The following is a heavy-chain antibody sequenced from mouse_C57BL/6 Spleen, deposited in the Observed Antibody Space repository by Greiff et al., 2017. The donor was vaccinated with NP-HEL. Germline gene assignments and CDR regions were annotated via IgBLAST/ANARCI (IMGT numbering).Heavy chain of an antibody. Sequence: QVQLQQPGAELVKPGASVKLSCKASGYTFTSYWMQWVKQRPGQGLEWIGEIDPSDSYTNYNQKLKGKATLTVDTSSSTAYMQLSGLTSDDSAVYYCARDDSFDYWGQGATLTVSS. D-gene: IGHD2-12*01. V-gene: IGHV1-50*01. CDR2: IDPSDSYT. J-gene: IGHJ2*01. CDR3: ARDDSFDY. CDR1: GYTFTSYW.